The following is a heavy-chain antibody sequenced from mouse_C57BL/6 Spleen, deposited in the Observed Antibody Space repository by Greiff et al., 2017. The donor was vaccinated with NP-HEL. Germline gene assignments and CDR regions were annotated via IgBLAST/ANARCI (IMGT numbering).Heavy chain of an antibody. V-gene: IGHV1-78*01. CDR1: GYTFTDHT. J-gene: IGHJ4*01. CDR2: IYPRDGST. CDR3: ARERLFYYYGSSYAMDY. D-gene: IGHD1-1*01. Sequence: SDAELVKPGASVKISCKVSGYTFTDHTIHWMKQRPEQGLEWIGYIYPRDGSTKYNEKFKGKATLTADKSSSTAYMQLNSLTSEDSAVYFCARERLFYYYGSSYAMDYWGQGTSVTVSS.